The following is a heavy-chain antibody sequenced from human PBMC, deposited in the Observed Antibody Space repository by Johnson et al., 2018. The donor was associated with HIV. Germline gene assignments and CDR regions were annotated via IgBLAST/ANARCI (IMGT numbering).Heavy chain of an antibody. CDR3: AKWGLGGAPKGAFDI. J-gene: IGHJ3*02. CDR1: GVTISSFG. Sequence: QVQLVESGGGLVQTGGSLRLSCAASGVTISSFGMHWVRQAPGKGLEWVAFIRFDGSDEYYSNSVKGRFTISRDNSKNTLYLQMNSLRAEDTAVYYCAKWGLGGAPKGAFDIWGQGTMVTVSS. CDR2: IRFDGSDE. V-gene: IGHV3-30*02. D-gene: IGHD3-16*01.